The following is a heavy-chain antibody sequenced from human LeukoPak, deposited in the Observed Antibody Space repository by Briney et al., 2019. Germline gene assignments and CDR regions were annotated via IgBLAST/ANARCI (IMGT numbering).Heavy chain of an antibody. V-gene: IGHV4-59*03. Sequence: SETLSLTCTVSGGSISSFYYTWIRQPPGKGLEWIGYIDSSGITNYNSSLNSRVTISLDTSQNQFSLKLNSVTAADTAVYYCAPVASGWYPDYWGQGALVTVAS. CDR3: APVASGWYPDY. CDR2: IDSSGIT. J-gene: IGHJ4*02. D-gene: IGHD6-19*01. CDR1: GGSISSFY.